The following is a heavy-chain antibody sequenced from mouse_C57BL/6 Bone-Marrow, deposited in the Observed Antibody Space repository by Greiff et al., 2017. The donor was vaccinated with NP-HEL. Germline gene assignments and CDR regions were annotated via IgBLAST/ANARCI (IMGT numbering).Heavy chain of an antibody. CDR1: GFTFSSYG. D-gene: IGHD1-1*01. CDR3: AIRGYYYGSSHPFDY. Sequence: EVQVVESGGDLVKPGGSLKLSCAASGFTFSSYGMSWVRQTPDKRLEWVATISSGGSYTYYPDSVKGRFTISRDNAKNTLYLQMSSLKSKDTAMYYCAIRGYYYGSSHPFDYWGQGTTLTVSS. CDR2: ISSGGSYT. V-gene: IGHV5-6*01. J-gene: IGHJ2*01.